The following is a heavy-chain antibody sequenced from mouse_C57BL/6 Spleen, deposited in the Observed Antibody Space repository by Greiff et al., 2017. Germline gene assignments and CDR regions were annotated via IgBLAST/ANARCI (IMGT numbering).Heavy chain of an antibody. CDR2: INPGSGGT. D-gene: IGHD4-1*01. CDR3: ASSNWEYYFDY. CDR1: GYAFTNYL. V-gene: IGHV1-54*01. Sequence: QVQLQQSGAELVRPGTSVKVSCKASGYAFTNYLIEWVKQRPGQGLEWIGVINPGSGGTNYNEKFKGKATLTADKSSSTAYMQLSSLTSEDSAVYFWASSNWEYYFDYWGQGTTLTVSS. J-gene: IGHJ2*01.